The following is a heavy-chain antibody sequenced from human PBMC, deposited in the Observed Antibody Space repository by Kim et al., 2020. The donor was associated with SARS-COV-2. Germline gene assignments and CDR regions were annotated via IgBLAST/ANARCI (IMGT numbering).Heavy chain of an antibody. Sequence: SVKVSCKASGGTFSSYAISWVRQAPGQGLEWMGGIIPIFGIANYAQKFQGRVTITADESTSTAYMELSSLRSEDTAVYYCVLANGSGSYYADYWGQGTLVTVSS. D-gene: IGHD3-10*01. CDR3: VLANGSGSYYADY. CDR1: GGTFSSYA. J-gene: IGHJ4*02. V-gene: IGHV1-69*13. CDR2: IIPIFGIA.